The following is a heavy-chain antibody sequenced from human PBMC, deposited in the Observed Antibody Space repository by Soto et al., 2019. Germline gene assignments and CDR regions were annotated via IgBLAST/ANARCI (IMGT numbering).Heavy chain of an antibody. V-gene: IGHV1-2*04. CDR3: AREGYDILTGAPYYYGMDV. J-gene: IGHJ6*02. CDR2: INPNSGGT. Sequence: GASVKVSCKASGYTFTGYYMHWVRQAPGQGLEWMGWINPNSGGTNYAQKFQGWVTMTRDTSISTAYMELSRLRSDDTAVYYCAREGYDILTGAPYYYGMDVWGQGTTVTVSS. CDR1: GYTFTGYY. D-gene: IGHD3-9*01.